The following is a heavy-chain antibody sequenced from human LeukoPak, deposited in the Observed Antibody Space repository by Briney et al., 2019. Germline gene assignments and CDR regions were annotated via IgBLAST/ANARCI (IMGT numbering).Heavy chain of an antibody. Sequence: SGGSLRLSCATSGFTFSRFSFRWVRQAPGKGLEWVASIYVTGNYINYADSVKGRVTSSRDNAKNSVYLQMNSLRAEDTAVYYCAREFNTIGNFDYWGQGTLVTVSS. CDR3: AREFNTIGNFDY. V-gene: IGHV3-21*01. D-gene: IGHD1-14*01. CDR2: IYVTGNYI. J-gene: IGHJ4*02. CDR1: GFTFSRFS.